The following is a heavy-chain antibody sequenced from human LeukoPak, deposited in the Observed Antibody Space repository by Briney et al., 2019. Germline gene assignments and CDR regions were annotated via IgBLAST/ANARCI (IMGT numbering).Heavy chain of an antibody. V-gene: IGHV3-30*02. J-gene: IGHJ5*02. Sequence: GGSLRLSCAASGFTYSHYGMHWVRQAPGKGLEWVAFIQNDGSTIFYADSVKGRFTISRDNSKNTLYLQMNSLRTDDTAVYYCGKERSGSYVHAFDPWGQGTLVTVSS. D-gene: IGHD3-3*01. CDR1: GFTYSHYG. CDR3: GKERSGSYVHAFDP. CDR2: IQNDGSTI.